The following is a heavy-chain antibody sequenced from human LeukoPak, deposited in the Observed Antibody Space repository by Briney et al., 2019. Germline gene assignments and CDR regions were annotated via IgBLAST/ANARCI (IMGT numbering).Heavy chain of an antibody. V-gene: IGHV4-61*08. J-gene: IGHJ4*02. D-gene: IGHD3-22*01. CDR2: IYYSGST. Sequence: SGPALVKPTQTLTLTCTFSGFSLSTSGMCVSWIRQPPGKGLEWIGYIYYSGSTNYNPSLKSRVTISVDTSKNQFSLKLSSVTAADTAVYYCASKEVITRIFDYWGQGTLVTVSS. CDR3: ASKEVITRIFDY. CDR1: GFSLSTSGMC.